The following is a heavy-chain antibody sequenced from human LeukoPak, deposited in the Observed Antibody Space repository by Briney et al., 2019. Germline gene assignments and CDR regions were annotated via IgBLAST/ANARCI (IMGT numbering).Heavy chain of an antibody. Sequence: PGVSLRLFCAATELTFSDYHMNRVRQAPGKGLEWGSFISSSRGYIYYAASVQGRFTISRDNAKNSLYLQMNSLRVEDTAVYYCARGPLGGYNSAWFDPWGQGTLVTVSS. J-gene: IGHJ5*02. D-gene: IGHD5-24*01. CDR2: ISSSRGYI. CDR1: ELTFSDYH. V-gene: IGHV3-21*01. CDR3: ARGPLGGYNSAWFDP.